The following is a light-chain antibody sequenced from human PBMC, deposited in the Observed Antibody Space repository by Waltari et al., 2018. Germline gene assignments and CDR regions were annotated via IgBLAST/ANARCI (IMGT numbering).Light chain of an antibody. CDR2: EVS. CDR3: SSYTSSSTLENVV. V-gene: IGLV2-14*01. J-gene: IGLJ2*01. Sequence: QPALTQPASVSGSPGQSITISCTGTSSDVGGYNYVSWYKQPPGKAPKRMIYEVSKRPSGVCNRFSGSKAGNTATLTISGLQAEDEADYYCSSYTSSSTLENVVFGGGTKLTVL. CDR1: SSDVGGYNY.